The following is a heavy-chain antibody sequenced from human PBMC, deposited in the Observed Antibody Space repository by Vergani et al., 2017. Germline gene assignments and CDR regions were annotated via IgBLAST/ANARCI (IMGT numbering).Heavy chain of an antibody. CDR1: GYTFSDYY. Sequence: QVQLVQSGAELKKPGASVRVSCKASGYTFSDYYIHWVRQAPGQGPEWLGWMNPDDGDTMYAEKFKGRVTITADESTSTAYMELSSLRSEDTAVYYCARVQCSSTSCYGIYYYGMDVWGQGTTVTVSS. D-gene: IGHD2-2*01. CDR3: ARVQCSSTSCYGIYYYGMDV. CDR2: MNPDDGDT. J-gene: IGHJ6*02. V-gene: IGHV1-2*02.